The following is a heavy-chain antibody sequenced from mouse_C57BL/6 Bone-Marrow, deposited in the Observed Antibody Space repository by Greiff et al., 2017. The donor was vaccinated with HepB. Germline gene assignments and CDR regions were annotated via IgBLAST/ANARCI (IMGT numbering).Heavy chain of an antibody. CDR3: AREAYYAFAY. V-gene: IGHV5-12*01. CDR2: ISNGGGST. J-gene: IGHJ3*01. D-gene: IGHD1-1*02. Sequence: EVKLVESGGGLVQPGGSLKLSCAASGFTFSDYYMYWVRQTPEKRLEWVAYISNGGGSTYYPDTVKGRFTISRDNAKNILYLHMSRLKSEDTAMYYCAREAYYAFAYWGQGTLVTVSA. CDR1: GFTFSDYY.